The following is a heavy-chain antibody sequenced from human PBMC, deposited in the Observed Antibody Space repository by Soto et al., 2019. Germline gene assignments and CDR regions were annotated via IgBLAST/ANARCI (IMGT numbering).Heavy chain of an antibody. CDR1: GFTFSSYA. J-gene: IGHJ4*02. V-gene: IGHV3-23*01. CDR3: AKAISGYNAPLDH. CDR2: ISGSGATT. Sequence: GSLRLSCAASGFTFSSYAMTWVRQAPGKGLEWVSGISGSGATTSYADSVKGRFTISRDNSKNTLYVQLNSLRAEDTAVYYCAKAISGYNAPLDHWGQGTRVTVSS. D-gene: IGHD1-20*01.